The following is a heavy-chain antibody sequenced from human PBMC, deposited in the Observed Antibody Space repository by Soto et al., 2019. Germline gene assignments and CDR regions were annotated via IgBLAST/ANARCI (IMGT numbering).Heavy chain of an antibody. J-gene: IGHJ6*01. CDR2: ISAYNGNT. Sequence: ASAKIFSYASCCTITSCGISGGRQAPGQGVEGMGWISAYNGNTNYAQKLQGRVTMTTDTSTSTAYIELRNLRSVDTAVYYFARXGDIDSSLGYYYYGMDVWGQGTTVTVSS. V-gene: IGHV1-18*04. CDR1: CCTITSCG. CDR3: ARXGDIDSSLGYYYYGMDV. D-gene: IGHD2-15*01.